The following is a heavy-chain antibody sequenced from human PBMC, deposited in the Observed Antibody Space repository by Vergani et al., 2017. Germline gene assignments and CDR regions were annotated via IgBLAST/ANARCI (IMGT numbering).Heavy chain of an antibody. CDR1: GFTFNQYG. CDR3: ARDSPRQATSTKDP. J-gene: IGHJ5*02. CDR2: TWYDGNNK. Sequence: QVQLVESGGGVVQPGRSLRLSCAASGFTFNQYGMHWVRQAPGKGLEWVAVTWYDGNNKQYADSVKGRFTISRDNSKSTMYLQMNSLRDEDTGVYYCARDSPRQATSTKDPWGQGTLVTVSS. D-gene: IGHD5-12*01. V-gene: IGHV3-33*01.